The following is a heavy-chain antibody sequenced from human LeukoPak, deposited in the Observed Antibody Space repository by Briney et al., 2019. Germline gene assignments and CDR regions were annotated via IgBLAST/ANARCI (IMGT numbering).Heavy chain of an antibody. V-gene: IGHV1-8*02. CDR1: GYTFTSYD. Sequence: ASVKVSCKASGYTFTSYDINWVRQATGQGLEWMGWMNPNSGNTGYAQKFQGRVTITRDTSISTAYMELSSLRSEDTAVYYCARNRMKTWFDPWGQGTLVTVSS. D-gene: IGHD2-8*01. CDR3: ARNRMKTWFDP. J-gene: IGHJ5*02. CDR2: MNPNSGNT.